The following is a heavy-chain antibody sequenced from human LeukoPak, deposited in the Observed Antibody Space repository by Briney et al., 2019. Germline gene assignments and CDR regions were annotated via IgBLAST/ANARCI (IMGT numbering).Heavy chain of an antibody. J-gene: IGHJ4*02. Sequence: GGSLRLSCEASGFTFINFAMNWVRQAPGKGLEWVSSISSSSSYIYYADSVKGRFTISRDNAKNSLYLQMNSLRAEDTAVYYCARARGYSYGYPAYWGQGTLVTVSS. D-gene: IGHD5-18*01. CDR1: GFTFINFA. CDR2: ISSSSSYI. V-gene: IGHV3-21*01. CDR3: ARARGYSYGYPAY.